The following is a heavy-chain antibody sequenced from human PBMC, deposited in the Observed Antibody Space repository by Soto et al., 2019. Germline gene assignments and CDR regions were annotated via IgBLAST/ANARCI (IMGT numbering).Heavy chain of an antibody. J-gene: IGHJ4*02. CDR2: IYWDDDK. D-gene: IGHD5-12*01. V-gene: IGHV2-5*02. CDR1: GFSLTSGVG. Sequence: QITLKESGPTLVRPPQTLTLTCTFSGFSLTSGVGVGWIRQPPGKALEWLALIYWDDDKRYSPSLKNRLTITKATXXXQXFLTMTNVGPVDTATYFCAHIDPEIVTVGGHGGFDYWGQGTLVTVSS. CDR3: AHIDPEIVTVGGHGGFDY.